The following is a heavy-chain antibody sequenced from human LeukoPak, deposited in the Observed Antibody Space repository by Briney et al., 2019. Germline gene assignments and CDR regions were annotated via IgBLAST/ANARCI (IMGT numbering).Heavy chain of an antibody. CDR1: GFTFSGYG. Sequence: GGSLRLSCATSGFTFSGYGMHWVRQAPGKGLEWVTVIWSDGSNKYYADSVKGRFTISRDNSKNTLYLQMNSLRAEDTAVYYCARELAPDYWGQGTLVTVSS. CDR2: IWSDGSNK. V-gene: IGHV3-33*01. D-gene: IGHD1-1*01. J-gene: IGHJ4*02. CDR3: ARELAPDY.